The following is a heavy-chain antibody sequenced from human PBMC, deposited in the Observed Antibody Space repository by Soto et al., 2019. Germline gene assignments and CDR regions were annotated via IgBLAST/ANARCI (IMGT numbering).Heavy chain of an antibody. V-gene: IGHV4-61*01. CDR2: IYYTGRT. CDR1: GGSVSSGSYY. CDR3: ATMSSSGYPLDY. J-gene: IGHJ4*02. D-gene: IGHD3-22*01. Sequence: SETLSLTCIVSGGSVSSGSYYWSWIRQPPGKGLEWIGFIYYTGRTSYNPSLKSRVTISVDTSKNQFSLKLSSVTAADTAVYFCATMSSSGYPLDYWGRGTLVTVSS.